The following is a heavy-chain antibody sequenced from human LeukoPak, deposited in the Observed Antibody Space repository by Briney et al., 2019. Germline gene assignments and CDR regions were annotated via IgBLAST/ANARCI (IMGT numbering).Heavy chain of an antibody. D-gene: IGHD3-16*01. V-gene: IGHV3-30*02. J-gene: IGHJ5*02. CDR1: GFSFSDYD. CDR3: AKKRGGLVAPPDP. Sequence: PGGSLRLSCAASGFSFSDYDIHWVRLAPGKGLEWVTFIRYDGSNTYAESVKGRFTISRDNSKNTVYLQMNSLAIEDTAIYYCAKKRGGLVAPPDPGGRGTGFTVSS. CDR2: IRYDGSNT.